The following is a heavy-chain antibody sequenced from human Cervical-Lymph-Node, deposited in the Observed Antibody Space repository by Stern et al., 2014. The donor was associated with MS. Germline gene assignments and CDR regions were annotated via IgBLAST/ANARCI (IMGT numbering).Heavy chain of an antibody. J-gene: IGHJ4*02. D-gene: IGHD5-18*01. Sequence: ESGPALVRPTQTLTLTCTFSGFSLSTNGMRVSWIRQPPGKALEWLALIDWEDDKFYSTSLKTRLTVSKDTSKNQVVLTMTNVDPVDTATYYCAVDVGGYSYGYDYWGQGTLVTVSS. CDR2: IDWEDDK. V-gene: IGHV2-70*04. CDR3: AVDVGGYSYGYDY. CDR1: GFSLSTNGMR.